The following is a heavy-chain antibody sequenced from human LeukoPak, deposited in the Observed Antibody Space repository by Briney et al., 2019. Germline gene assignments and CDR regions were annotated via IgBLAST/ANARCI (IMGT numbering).Heavy chain of an antibody. V-gene: IGHV3-48*03. D-gene: IGHD3-22*01. Sequence: GGSLRLSCAASGFTFSSYEMNWVRQAQGKGLEWVSYISSSGSTIYYADSVKGRFTISRDNAKNSLYLQMNSLRAEDTAVYYCARESYDSSGYYYGGGFDYWGQGTLVTVSS. CDR3: ARESYDSSGYYYGGGFDY. CDR1: GFTFSSYE. J-gene: IGHJ4*02. CDR2: ISSSGSTI.